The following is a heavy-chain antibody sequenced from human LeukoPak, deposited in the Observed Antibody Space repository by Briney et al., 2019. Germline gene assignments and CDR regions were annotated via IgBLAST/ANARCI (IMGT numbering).Heavy chain of an antibody. CDR2: IKQDGSEK. V-gene: IGHV3-7*01. CDR3: ARATLAWYYYDSSGCPYFDY. J-gene: IGHJ4*02. CDR1: GFTFSSYW. D-gene: IGHD3-22*01. Sequence: GGSLRLSCAASGFTFSSYWMSWVRQAPGKGLGWVANIKQDGSEKYYVDSVKGRFTISRDNAKNSLYLQMNSLRAEDTAVYYCARATLAWYYYDSSGCPYFDYWGQGTLVTVSS.